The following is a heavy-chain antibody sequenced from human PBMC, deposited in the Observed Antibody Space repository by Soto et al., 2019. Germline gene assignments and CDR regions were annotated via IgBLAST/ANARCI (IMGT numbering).Heavy chain of an antibody. CDR2: INHNGST. V-gene: IGHV4-34*01. CDR3: ARVTENPTYNWYDP. CDR1: GWSLSDYF. Sequence: SETLSLTCVVSGWSLSDYFWSWIRQPPGKGLEWIGYINHNGSTNYNPSLKSRVTISVDTSKNQFSLTLSSVTAADTAVYYCARVTENPTYNWYDPWGQGNLVTVSS. J-gene: IGHJ5*02. D-gene: IGHD3-16*01.